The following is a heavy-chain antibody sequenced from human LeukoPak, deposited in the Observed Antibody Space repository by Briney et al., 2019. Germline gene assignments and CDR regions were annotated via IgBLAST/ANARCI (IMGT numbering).Heavy chain of an antibody. D-gene: IGHD3-22*01. Sequence: GGSLRLSCAASGFPFSGDWMTWVRQAPGKGLQWVASIKGDGRGKYYVDSVKGRFTVSRDNAKKSLYLQMNSLRAEDSALYYCARGGRGSAAVVAPRSFDIWGQGTMVTVSS. CDR1: GFPFSGDW. CDR2: IKGDGRGK. CDR3: ARGGRGSAAVVAPRSFDI. V-gene: IGHV3-7*03. J-gene: IGHJ3*02.